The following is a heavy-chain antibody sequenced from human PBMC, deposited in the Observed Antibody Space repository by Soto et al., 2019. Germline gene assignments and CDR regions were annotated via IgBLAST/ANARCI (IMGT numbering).Heavy chain of an antibody. CDR1: GGSISSYY. Sequence: SETLSLTCTVSGGSISSYYWSWIRQPPGKGLEWVGYIYYSGSTNYNPSLKSRVTISVDTSKNQFSLKLSSVTAADTAVYYCARELGNWNYNWFDPWGPGTLVTVSS. D-gene: IGHD1-7*01. CDR3: ARELGNWNYNWFDP. CDR2: IYYSGST. V-gene: IGHV4-59*01. J-gene: IGHJ5*02.